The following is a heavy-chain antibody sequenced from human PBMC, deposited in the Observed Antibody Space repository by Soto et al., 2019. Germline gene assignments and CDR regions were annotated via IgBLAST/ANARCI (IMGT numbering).Heavy chain of an antibody. J-gene: IGHJ5*02. CDR2: IYWNDDK. CDR1: GFSLRTSGVG. D-gene: IGHD6-19*01. V-gene: IGHV2-5*01. CDR3: AKSGSSGWYGWFDP. Sequence: SGPTLVNPTQTLTLTCIFSGFSLRTSGVGVGWIRQPPGKALEWLGFIYWNDDKRYSPSLKSRLTITKDTSKNQVVLTMTNMDPVDTATYYCAKSGSSGWYGWFDPWGQGALVTVSS.